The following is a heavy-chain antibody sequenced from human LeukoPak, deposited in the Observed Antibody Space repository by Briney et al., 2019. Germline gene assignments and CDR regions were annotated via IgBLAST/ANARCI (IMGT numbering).Heavy chain of an antibody. D-gene: IGHD1-26*01. CDR3: ARGSSGSYYNYFDF. CDR2: INTSGDST. CDR1: GYTFSSNY. V-gene: IGHV1-46*01. J-gene: IGHJ4*02. Sequence: ASVKVSCKASGYTFSSNYLHWVRQAPGQGLEWIGLINTSGDSTSYAQKFQGRVTMTRDTSTTTVYMELSNLRSEDTAVYYCARGSSGSYYNYFDFWGQGTLVTVSS.